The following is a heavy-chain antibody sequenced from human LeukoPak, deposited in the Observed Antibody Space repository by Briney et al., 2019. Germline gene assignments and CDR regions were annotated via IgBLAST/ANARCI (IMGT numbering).Heavy chain of an antibody. D-gene: IGHD6-25*01. V-gene: IGHV3-72*01. CDR2: IRNKVNSYTT. Sequence: GGSLRLSCAASGFILSDHYIDWARQAPGKGLEWVGRIRNKVNSYTTEYAASVKDRFTISRDDSKNSVWLQMNSLKTEDSAVYYCATSNSNGLSLFDYWGQGTLVTVSS. CDR3: ATSNSNGLSLFDY. J-gene: IGHJ4*02. CDR1: GFILSDHY.